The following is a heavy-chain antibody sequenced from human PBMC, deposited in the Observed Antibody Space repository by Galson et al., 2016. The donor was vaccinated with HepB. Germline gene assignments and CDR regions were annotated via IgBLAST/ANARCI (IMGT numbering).Heavy chain of an antibody. J-gene: IGHJ6*02. D-gene: IGHD4-11*01. CDR2: IKSKTAGGTT. Sequence: SLRLSCAASGFTFSNAWLSWVRQAPGKGLEWVGRIKSKTAGGTTDYAAPVKGRFTISRDDSEDTLYLQMNSLKTEDTAVYYCTTAPAGAYSYYYYGEDVWGQGTTVTVSS. CDR1: GFTFSNAW. CDR3: TTAPAGAYSYYYYGEDV. V-gene: IGHV3-15*01.